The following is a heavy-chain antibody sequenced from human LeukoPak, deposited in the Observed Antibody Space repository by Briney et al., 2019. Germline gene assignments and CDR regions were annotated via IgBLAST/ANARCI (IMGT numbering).Heavy chain of an antibody. CDR1: GFTFSSYA. D-gene: IGHD3-22*01. V-gene: IGHV3-30-3*01. CDR3: ARDLYYYDSSGYGMDV. Sequence: PGGSLRLSCAASGFTFSSYAMHWVRQAPGKGLEWVAVISYDGSNKYYADSVKGRFTIPRDNSKNTLYLQMNSLRAEDTAVYYCARDLYYYDSSGYGMDVWGQGTTVTVSS. CDR2: ISYDGSNK. J-gene: IGHJ6*02.